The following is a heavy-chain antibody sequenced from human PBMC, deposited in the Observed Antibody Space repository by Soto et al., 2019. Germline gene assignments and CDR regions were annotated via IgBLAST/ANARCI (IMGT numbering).Heavy chain of an antibody. CDR1: GFTFSSYA. J-gene: IGHJ3*02. D-gene: IGHD3-10*01. CDR2: ISYDGSNK. V-gene: IGHV3-30-3*01. Sequence: QVQLVESGGGVVQPGRSLRLSCAASGFTFSSYAMHWVRQAPGKGLEWVAVISYDGSNKYYADSVKGRFTISRDNSKNTLYLQMNSLRAEDTAVYYCAIVGAAFDIWGQGTMVTVSS. CDR3: AIVGAAFDI.